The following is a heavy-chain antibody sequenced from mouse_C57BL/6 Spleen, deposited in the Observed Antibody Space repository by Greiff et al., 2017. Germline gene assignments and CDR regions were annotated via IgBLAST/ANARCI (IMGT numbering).Heavy chain of an antibody. J-gene: IGHJ2*01. CDR3: ARRGVLRSDYFDY. CDR2: IYPRSGNT. D-gene: IGHD1-1*01. Sequence: VKLVESGAELARPGASVKLSCKASGYTFTSYGISWVKQRPGQGLEWIGEIYPRSGNTYYNEKFKGKATLTADKSSSTAYMELRSLTSEDSAVYVCARRGVLRSDYFDYWGQGTTLTVSS. V-gene: IGHV1-81*01. CDR1: GYTFTSYG.